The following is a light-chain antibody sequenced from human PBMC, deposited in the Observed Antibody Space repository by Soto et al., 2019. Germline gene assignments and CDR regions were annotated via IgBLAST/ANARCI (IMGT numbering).Light chain of an antibody. CDR3: QQSYRTPYT. V-gene: IGKV1-39*01. CDR2: DAS. J-gene: IGKJ2*01. Sequence: DIQMTQSPSSLSASVGDRVTITCRASQGISTYLVWYQQRQGRAPKLLIYDASSLLSGVPSRFSGSGSGTDFTLTISSLQPEDFATYYCQQSYRTPYTFGQWTKLETK. CDR1: QGISTY.